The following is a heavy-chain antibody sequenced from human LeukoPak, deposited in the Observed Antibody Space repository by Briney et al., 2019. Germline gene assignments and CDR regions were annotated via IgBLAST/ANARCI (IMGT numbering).Heavy chain of an antibody. CDR1: GFTFRTYW. V-gene: IGHV3-74*01. J-gene: IGHJ4*02. D-gene: IGHD3-16*02. CDR3: ARGFITFGGVIVDY. CDR2: INSDGSST. Sequence: PGGSLRPSCSASGFTFRTYWMHCVPQTPGKGLLWVSRINSDGSSTSYADSVKGRFTISRDNAKNTLYLQMSSLRVEDTAVYYCARGFITFGGVIVDYWGQGTLVTVSS.